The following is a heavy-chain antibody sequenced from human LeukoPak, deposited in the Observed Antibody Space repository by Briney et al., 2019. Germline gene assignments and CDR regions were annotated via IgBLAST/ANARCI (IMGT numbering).Heavy chain of an antibody. CDR2: IYTSGST. Sequence: SETLSLTCTVSGGSISSGSYYWSWIRQPAGKGLEWIGRIYTSGSTNYNPSLKSRVTISVDTSKNQFSLKLSSVTAADTAVYYCASFPYYDFWSGYYGTMDVWGKGTTVTVSS. J-gene: IGHJ6*03. D-gene: IGHD3-3*01. V-gene: IGHV4-61*02. CDR1: GGSISSGSYY. CDR3: ASFPYYDFWSGYYGTMDV.